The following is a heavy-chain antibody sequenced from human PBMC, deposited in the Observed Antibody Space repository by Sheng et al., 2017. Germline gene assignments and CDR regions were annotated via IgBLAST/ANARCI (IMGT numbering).Heavy chain of an antibody. J-gene: IGHJ5*02. Sequence: EVQLVESGGGLVQPGGSLRLSCAASGFTVSSNYMSWVRQAPGKGLEWVSVIYSGGSTYYADSVKGRFTISRDNSKNTLYLQMNSLRAEDTAVYYCAREIKGPYYDFRRGWFDPWGQGTLVTVSS. CDR2: IYSGGST. V-gene: IGHV3-66*02. D-gene: IGHD3-3*01. CDR3: AREIKGPYYDFRRGWFDP. CDR1: GFTVSSNY.